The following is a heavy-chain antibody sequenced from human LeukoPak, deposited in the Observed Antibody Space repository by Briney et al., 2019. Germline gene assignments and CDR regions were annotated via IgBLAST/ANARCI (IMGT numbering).Heavy chain of an antibody. Sequence: SETLSLTCTVSGGSISSYYWSWIRQPPGKGLEWIGYIYYSGSTNYNPSLKSRVTISVDTSKNQFSLKLSSVTAADTAVYYCARSGRGTVTPFDYWGQGTLVTVSS. CDR1: GGSISSYY. CDR2: IYYSGST. V-gene: IGHV4-59*08. D-gene: IGHD2-21*02. J-gene: IGHJ4*02. CDR3: ARSGRGTVTPFDY.